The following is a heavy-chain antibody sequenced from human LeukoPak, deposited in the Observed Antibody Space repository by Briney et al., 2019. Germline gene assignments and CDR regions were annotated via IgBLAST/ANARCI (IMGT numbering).Heavy chain of an antibody. CDR1: KYXFTNYW. V-gene: IGHV5-51*01. J-gene: IGHJ4*02. CDR3: MRARHGNCYWDF. CDR2: IRPDDSDT. Sequence: GESLKISCQDSKYXFTNYWICWVRQMPGKGLEWMGNIRPDDSDTRYSPCCQGRDTISADKSTNTANLQWSSLQASDTAMYYCMRARHGNCYWDFWGQGTLVTVSS. D-gene: IGHD1-7*01.